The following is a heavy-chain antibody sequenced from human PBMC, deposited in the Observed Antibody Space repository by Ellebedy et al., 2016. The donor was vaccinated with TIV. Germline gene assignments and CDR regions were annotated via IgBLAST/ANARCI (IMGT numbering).Heavy chain of an antibody. D-gene: IGHD6-13*01. CDR3: ARDRGSSWFLTFDY. CDR2: IYSGGST. J-gene: IGHJ4*02. Sequence: GGSLRLXXAASGFTVSSNYMSWVRQAPGKGLEWVSVIYSGGSTYYADSVKGRFTISRDNSKNTLYLQMNSLRAEDTAVYYCARDRGSSWFLTFDYWGQGTLVTVSS. V-gene: IGHV3-53*01. CDR1: GFTVSSNY.